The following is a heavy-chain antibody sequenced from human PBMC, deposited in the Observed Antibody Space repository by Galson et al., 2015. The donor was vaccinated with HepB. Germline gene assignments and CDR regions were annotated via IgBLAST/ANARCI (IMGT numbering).Heavy chain of an antibody. J-gene: IGHJ3*02. Sequence: PALVKPTQTLTLPCTFSGFSLSTSGVGVGWIRQPPGKALEWLALIYWDDDKRYSPSLKSRLTITKDTSKNQVVLTMTNMDPVDTATYYCAHTTRTMGVYGWDLWEGAFDIWGQGTMVTVSS. V-gene: IGHV2-5*02. D-gene: IGHD1-26*01. CDR2: IYWDDDK. CDR3: AHTTRTMGVYGWDLWEGAFDI. CDR1: GFSLSTSGVG.